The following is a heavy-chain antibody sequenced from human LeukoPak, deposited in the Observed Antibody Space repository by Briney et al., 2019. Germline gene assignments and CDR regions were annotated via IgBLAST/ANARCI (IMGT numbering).Heavy chain of an antibody. V-gene: IGHV3-23*01. Sequence: GGSLRLSCAASGFTFSSYAMSWVRQAPGKGLEWVSTIIGSGGSTYYADSVKGRFTISRDNAKNSLYLQMNSLRAEDTDVYYCAELGITMIGGVWGKGTTVTISS. J-gene: IGHJ6*04. CDR3: AELGITMIGGV. CDR2: IIGSGGST. CDR1: GFTFSSYA. D-gene: IGHD3-10*02.